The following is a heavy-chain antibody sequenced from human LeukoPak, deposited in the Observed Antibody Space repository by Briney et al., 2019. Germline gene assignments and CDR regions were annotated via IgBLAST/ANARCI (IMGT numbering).Heavy chain of an antibody. CDR3: ASFDGYSSLGNY. J-gene: IGHJ4*02. CDR1: GGSFSGYY. CDR2: INHSGST. V-gene: IGHV4-34*01. Sequence: SETLSLTCAVYGGSFSGYYWSWIRQPPGKGLEWIGEINHSGSTNYNPSLKSRVTISVDTSKNQFSLKLSSVTAADTAVYYCASFDGYSSLGNYWGQGTLVTVSS. D-gene: IGHD5-18*01.